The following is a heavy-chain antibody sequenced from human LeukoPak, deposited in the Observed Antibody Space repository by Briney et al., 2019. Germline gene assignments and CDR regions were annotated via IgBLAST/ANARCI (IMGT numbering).Heavy chain of an antibody. J-gene: IGHJ4*02. D-gene: IGHD2/OR15-2a*01. Sequence: GGSLRLACAASGNYWMHWVRQAPGKGLVWVSHINSDGSWTSYADSVKGRFTISKDNAKNTVYLQMNSLRAEDTAAYYCVSFYETYWGRGTLVTVSS. CDR3: VSFYETY. V-gene: IGHV3-74*01. CDR2: INSDGSWT. CDR1: GNYW.